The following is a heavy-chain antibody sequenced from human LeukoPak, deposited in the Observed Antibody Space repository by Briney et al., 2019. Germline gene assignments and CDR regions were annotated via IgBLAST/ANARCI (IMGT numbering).Heavy chain of an antibody. CDR2: IDPGDSYA. V-gene: IGHV5-10-1*01. J-gene: IGHJ4*02. CDR3: ARLKPMGGSSWYFDY. D-gene: IGHD6-13*01. Sequence: GESLKISCTGSGYSFTTYYITWVRQMPGKGLEWMGRIDPGDSYANYSPSFQGHVNISADKSLSTAYLQWSSLKASDTAIYYCARLKPMGGSSWYFDYWGQGTLVTVSS. CDR1: GYSFTTYY.